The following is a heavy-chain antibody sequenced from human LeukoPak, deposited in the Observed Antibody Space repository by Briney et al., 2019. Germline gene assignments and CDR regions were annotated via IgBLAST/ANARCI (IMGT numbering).Heavy chain of an antibody. CDR3: AHSKRGGGYYINAFAV. Sequence: PSETLSLTCTVSGASTSAYYWSWLRQPPGKGLEWIGYSYSGGNANYNPSLKTRVTISIDTSENQFYLRLTSVTAADTAVYFCAHSKRGGGYYINAFAVWGQGTLVTISS. V-gene: IGHV4-59*01. J-gene: IGHJ3*01. D-gene: IGHD1-26*01. CDR2: SYSGGNA. CDR1: GASTSAYY.